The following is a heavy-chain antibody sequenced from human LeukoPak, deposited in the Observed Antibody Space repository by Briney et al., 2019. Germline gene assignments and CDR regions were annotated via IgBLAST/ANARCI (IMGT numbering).Heavy chain of an antibody. D-gene: IGHD3-22*01. V-gene: IGHV4-34*01. CDR1: GGLFSGYY. CDR3: ASRSDDIREVWFDP. CDR2: INHSGST. J-gene: IGHJ5*02. Sequence: PSETLSLTCAVSGGLFSGYYWSWIRQPPGKGLEWIGEINHSGSTNYNPSLKSRVTISEDTSKNQFSLKLSSVTAADTAVYYCASRSDDIREVWFDPWGQGTLVTVSS.